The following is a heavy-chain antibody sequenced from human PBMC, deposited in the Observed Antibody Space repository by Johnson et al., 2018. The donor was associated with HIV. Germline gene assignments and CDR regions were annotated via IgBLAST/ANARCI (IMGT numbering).Heavy chain of an antibody. CDR3: ARGGVLRYFDWLFEDAFDI. CDR2: IKQDGSEK. J-gene: IGHJ3*02. CDR1: GFTFSSYW. D-gene: IGHD3-9*01. Sequence: VQLVESGGGLVQPGGSLRLSCAASGFTFSSYWMSWVRQAPGQGLAWVANIKQDGSEKYYVDSVKGRFPISRDNAKNSLYLQMNSLRAEDTAVYYCARGGVLRYFDWLFEDAFDIWGQGTMVTVSS. V-gene: IGHV3-7*01.